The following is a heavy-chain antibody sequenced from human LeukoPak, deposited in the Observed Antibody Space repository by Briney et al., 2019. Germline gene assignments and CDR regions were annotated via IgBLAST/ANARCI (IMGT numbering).Heavy chain of an antibody. D-gene: IGHD3-22*01. CDR1: GYSFTSYW. J-gene: IGHJ3*02. Sequence: GESLKISCKGSGYSFTSYWIGWVRQMPGKGLDWMGIIYPGDSDTRYSPSFQGQVTISADKSISPAYLQWSSLQASDTAMYYCARGPLYYYDSSGYYGAFDIWGQGTMVTVSS. CDR2: IYPGDSDT. V-gene: IGHV5-51*01. CDR3: ARGPLYYYDSSGYYGAFDI.